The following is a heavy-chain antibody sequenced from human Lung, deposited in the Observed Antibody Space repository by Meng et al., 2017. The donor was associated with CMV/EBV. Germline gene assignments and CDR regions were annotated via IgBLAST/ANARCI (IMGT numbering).Heavy chain of an antibody. CDR1: GTSFSTYA. V-gene: IGHV3-30*02. Sequence: GESLKISCAASGTSFSTYAMNWVRQAPGKGLEWVAFLRHDGSGEHYADSVKGRFTISRDTSKETLYLQMNSLRAEDTAVYYCAKSPPRMITFGGLIATTWXQGPXVTVSS. CDR3: AKSPPRMITFGGLIATT. CDR2: LRHDGSGE. J-gene: IGHJ5*02. D-gene: IGHD3-16*02.